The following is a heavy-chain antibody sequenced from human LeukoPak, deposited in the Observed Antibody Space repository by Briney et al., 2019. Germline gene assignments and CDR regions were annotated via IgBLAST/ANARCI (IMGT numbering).Heavy chain of an antibody. D-gene: IGHD3-9*01. CDR3: AKDIVTGYYIENAFDI. CDR2: ISGSGGST. CDR1: GFTFSSYA. V-gene: IGHV3-23*01. Sequence: GGSLRLSCAASGFTFSSYAMSWVRRAPGKGLEWVSAISGSGGSTYYADSVKGRFSISRDNSKNTLYLQMNSLRAEDTAVYYCAKDIVTGYYIENAFDIWGQGTMVTVSS. J-gene: IGHJ3*02.